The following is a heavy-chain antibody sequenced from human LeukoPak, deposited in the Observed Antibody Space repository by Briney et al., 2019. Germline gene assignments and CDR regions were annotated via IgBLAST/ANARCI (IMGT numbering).Heavy chain of an antibody. V-gene: IGHV4-59*01. CDR1: GGSISSYY. Sequence: SETLSLTCTVSGGSISSYYWSWIRQPPGKGLEWIGYIYYSGSTNYNPSLKSLVTISVDTSKNQFSLKLSSVTTADTAVYYCARNPGYSSGWYDFGIDYWGQGTLVTVSS. J-gene: IGHJ4*02. CDR2: IYYSGST. D-gene: IGHD6-19*01. CDR3: ARNPGYSSGWYDFGIDY.